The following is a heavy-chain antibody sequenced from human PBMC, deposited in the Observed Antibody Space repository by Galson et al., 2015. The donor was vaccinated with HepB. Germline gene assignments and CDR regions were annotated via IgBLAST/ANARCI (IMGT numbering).Heavy chain of an antibody. J-gene: IGHJ4*02. CDR1: GYTFTSYG. CDR3: ARVSRGGRGHNTIFGVVPPHYYFDY. D-gene: IGHD3-3*01. CDR2: ISAYNGNT. Sequence: SVKVSCKASGYTFTSYGISWVRQAPGQGLEWMGWISAYNGNTNYAQKLQGRVTMTTDTSTSTAYMELRSLRSDDTAVYYCARVSRGGRGHNTIFGVVPPHYYFDYWGQGTLVTVSS. V-gene: IGHV1-18*01.